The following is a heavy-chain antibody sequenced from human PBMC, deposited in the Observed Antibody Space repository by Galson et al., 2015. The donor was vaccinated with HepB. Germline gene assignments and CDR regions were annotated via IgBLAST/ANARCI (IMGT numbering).Heavy chain of an antibody. Sequence: SETLSLTCTVSGGSISNYYWSWIRQPPGKGLEWIGYVRYTETTEYNPFLNRPVTISVDASGNQVSLRLRSVTAADTAVYFCARHPGRGSDGYAFDNWGQGILVTVSS. CDR3: ARHPGRGSDGYAFDN. V-gene: IGHV4-59*08. CDR2: VRYTETT. D-gene: IGHD2-21*02. CDR1: GGSISNYY. J-gene: IGHJ4*02.